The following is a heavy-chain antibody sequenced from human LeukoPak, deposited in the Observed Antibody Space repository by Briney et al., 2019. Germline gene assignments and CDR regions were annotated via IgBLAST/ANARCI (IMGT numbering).Heavy chain of an antibody. CDR3: ARVHYDILTGYSYFDY. J-gene: IGHJ4*02. Sequence: ASVKVSCKASGYTFTSYGISWVRQAPGQGLEWMGWISAYNDNTNYAQKLQGRVTMTTDTSASTAYMELRSLRSDDTAVYYCARVHYDILTGYSYFDYWGQGTLVTVSS. V-gene: IGHV1-18*01. D-gene: IGHD3-9*01. CDR2: ISAYNDNT. CDR1: GYTFTSYG.